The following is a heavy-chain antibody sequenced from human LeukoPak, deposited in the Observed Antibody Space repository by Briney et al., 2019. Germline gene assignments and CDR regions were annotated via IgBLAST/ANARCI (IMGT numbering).Heavy chain of an antibody. CDR1: GGSISSYY. CDR3: ARVGAKDAFDI. J-gene: IGHJ3*02. Sequence: SETLSLTCTVSGGSISSYYWNWIRQPAGKGLEWIGRIYSSGSTNYNPSLKSRVTMSVDTSKNQFSLKLNSVTAADTAVYYCARVGAKDAFDIWGQGTMVTVSS. D-gene: IGHD3-16*01. V-gene: IGHV4-4*07. CDR2: IYSSGST.